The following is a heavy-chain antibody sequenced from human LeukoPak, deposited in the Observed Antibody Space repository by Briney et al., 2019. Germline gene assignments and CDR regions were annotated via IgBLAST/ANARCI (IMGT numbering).Heavy chain of an antibody. V-gene: IGHV3-23*01. CDR1: GFTFSSYA. J-gene: IGHJ4*02. CDR2: ITGSSASA. D-gene: IGHD3-22*01. Sequence: PGGSLRLSCAASGFTFSSYAMSWVRQAPGKGLEWVSSITGSSASAYYADSVKGRLTISRDNSKNTLYLQMNSLRAEDTAVYFCAKLDYYDTHWGQGTLVTVSS. CDR3: AKLDYYDTH.